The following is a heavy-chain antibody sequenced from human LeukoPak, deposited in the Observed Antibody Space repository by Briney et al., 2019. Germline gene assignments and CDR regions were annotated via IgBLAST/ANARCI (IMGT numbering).Heavy chain of an antibody. V-gene: IGHV3-72*01. CDR3: VRVTLDTVYSYCYYMDV. Sequence: SAGTLRLSCAASGVIFSDHYMDWVRQAPGKGLEWVGRVKNKVNSYTTIYAASVKAIFTISRYDAKNSLYLQMNSLKAEDTAVYYCVRVTLDTVYSYCYYMDVWGKGTTVTVSS. J-gene: IGHJ6*03. D-gene: IGHD2-2*02. CDR1: GVIFSDHY. CDR2: VKNKVNSYTT.